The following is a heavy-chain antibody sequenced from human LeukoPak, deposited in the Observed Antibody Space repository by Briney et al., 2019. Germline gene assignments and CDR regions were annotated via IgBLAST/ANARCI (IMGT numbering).Heavy chain of an antibody. CDR2: IWYDGSNK. D-gene: IGHD4-17*01. CDR3: ARSLYGDYAQSAFDI. Sequence: GGSLRLSCAASGFTFSSYGMHWVRQAPGKGLEWVAVIWYDGSNKYYADSVKGRFTISRDNSKNTLYLQMNSLRAEDAAVYYCARSLYGDYAQSAFDIWGQGTMVTVSS. V-gene: IGHV3-33*01. J-gene: IGHJ3*02. CDR1: GFTFSSYG.